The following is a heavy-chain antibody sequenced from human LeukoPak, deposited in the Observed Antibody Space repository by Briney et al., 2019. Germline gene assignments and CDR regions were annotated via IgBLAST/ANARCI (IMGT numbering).Heavy chain of an antibody. CDR2: INHSGRT. D-gene: IGHD3-3*01. CDR3: ARDVPSRVVIPFDY. J-gene: IGHJ4*02. V-gene: IGHV4-34*01. Sequence: SETLSLTCAVYGGSFSGYYWSWIRQAPGKGLEWIGEINHSGRTNYNPSLKSRVTISVDTSKNQFSLKLSSVTAADTAVYYCARDVPSRVVIPFDYWGQGTLVTVSS. CDR1: GGSFSGYY.